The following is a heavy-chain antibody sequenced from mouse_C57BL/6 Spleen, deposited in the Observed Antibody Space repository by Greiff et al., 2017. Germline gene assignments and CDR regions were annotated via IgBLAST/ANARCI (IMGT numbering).Heavy chain of an antibody. CDR2: IHPNSGST. J-gene: IGHJ3*01. Sequence: VQLQQPGAELVKPGASVKLSCKASGYTFTSYWMHWVKQRPGQGLEWIGMIHPNSGSTNYNEKFKSKATLTVDKSSSTAYMQRSSLTSEDAAVYYCAGGLRPAWFAYWGQGTLVTVSA. CDR1: GYTFTSYW. D-gene: IGHD2-4*01. CDR3: AGGLRPAWFAY. V-gene: IGHV1-64*01.